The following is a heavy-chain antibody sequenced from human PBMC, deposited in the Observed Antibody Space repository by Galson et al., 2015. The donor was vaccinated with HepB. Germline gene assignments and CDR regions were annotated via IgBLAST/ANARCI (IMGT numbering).Heavy chain of an antibody. J-gene: IGHJ4*02. CDR2: IKQAGSET. CDR1: GFTFSNYW. D-gene: IGHD3-10*01. Sequence: SLRLSCAASGFTFSNYWMSWVRQAPGKGLERVANIKQAGSETYYADSVKGRFTISRGNANNSLYLQMNSLRAEDTAVYYCARARRYYGSGSSFDYWGQGTLVTVSS. CDR3: ARARRYYGSGSSFDY. V-gene: IGHV3-7*01.